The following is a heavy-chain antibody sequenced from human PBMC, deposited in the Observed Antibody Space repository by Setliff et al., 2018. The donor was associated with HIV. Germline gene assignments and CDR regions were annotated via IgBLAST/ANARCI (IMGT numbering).Heavy chain of an antibody. CDR1: GFTFSDYY. V-gene: IGHV3-11*01. Sequence: PGGSLRLSCAASGFTFSDYYMTWVRQAPGKGLEWVSYISSSGSTRYYAVSVKGRFTVSRDNSKNSLFLQMTSLRDEDTGLYYCAKGPTGSGSSYLDFWGQGILVTVSS. CDR2: ISSSGSTR. J-gene: IGHJ4*02. CDR3: AKGPTGSGSSYLDF. D-gene: IGHD3-10*01.